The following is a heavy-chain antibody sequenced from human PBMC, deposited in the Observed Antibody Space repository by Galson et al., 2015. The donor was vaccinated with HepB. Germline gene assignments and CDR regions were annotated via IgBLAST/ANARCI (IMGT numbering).Heavy chain of an antibody. D-gene: IGHD6-13*01. CDR3: ARLIAVADTLWWFDP. J-gene: IGHJ5*02. CDR1: GGSISRYY. Sequence: SETLSLTCTVSGGSISRYYWSWIRQPAGKGLEWIGRIYTSGSTRYNPSLKSRGTMSVDTSKNQFSLNLSSVTAADTAVYYCARLIAVADTLWWFDPWGQGTLVTVSS. V-gene: IGHV4-4*07. CDR2: IYTSGST.